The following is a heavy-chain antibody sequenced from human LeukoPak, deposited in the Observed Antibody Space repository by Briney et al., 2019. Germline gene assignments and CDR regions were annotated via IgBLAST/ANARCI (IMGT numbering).Heavy chain of an antibody. Sequence: PGGSLRLSCAASGFTFSTYAMIWVRQAPGKGLEWVSSISGSSGHIYYADSVKGRFTTSRDNAKNSLYLQMNSLRAEDTAVYYCARERDGRFFDYWGQGTLVTVSS. CDR1: GFTFSTYA. D-gene: IGHD5-24*01. CDR3: ARERDGRFFDY. V-gene: IGHV3-21*06. CDR2: ISGSSGHI. J-gene: IGHJ4*02.